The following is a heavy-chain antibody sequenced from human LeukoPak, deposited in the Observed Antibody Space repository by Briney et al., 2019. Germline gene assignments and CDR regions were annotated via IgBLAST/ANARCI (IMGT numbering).Heavy chain of an antibody. CDR3: AGERGDYDSDNWFDS. Sequence: SETLSLTCTVSGASIGSYFWSWIQQPPGKGLEWIGYIYYGGGTNYNPSFESRITISVDTSKNRISLNLTSVTASDTAIYYCAGERGDYDSDNWFDSWGQGTLVTVSS. J-gene: IGHJ5*01. D-gene: IGHD4-17*01. CDR1: GASIGSYF. V-gene: IGHV4-59*01. CDR2: IYYGGGT.